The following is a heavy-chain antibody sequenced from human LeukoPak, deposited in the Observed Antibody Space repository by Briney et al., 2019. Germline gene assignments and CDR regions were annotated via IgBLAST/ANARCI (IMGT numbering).Heavy chain of an antibody. CDR3: ARDGYNYGIWVPFDP. CDR1: GYTFTSYA. CDR2: INAGNGNT. J-gene: IGHJ5*02. V-gene: IGHV1-3*01. Sequence: ASVKVSCKASGYTFTSYAMHWVRQAPGQRLEWMGWINAGNGNTKYSQKFQGRVTITRDTSASTAYMELSSLRSEDTAVYYCARDGYNYGIWVPFDPWGQGTLVTVSS. D-gene: IGHD5-24*01.